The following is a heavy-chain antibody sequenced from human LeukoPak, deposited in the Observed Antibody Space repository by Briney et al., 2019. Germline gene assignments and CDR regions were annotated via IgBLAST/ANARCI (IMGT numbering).Heavy chain of an antibody. Sequence: PGGSLRLSCAVSGFTFSSDWMIWVRQAPGKGLEWVAFIRYDGSNKYYADSVKGRFTISRDNSKNTLYLQMNSLRAEDTAVYYCANWRGTANYYGSGKFDPWGQGTLVTVSS. CDR3: ANWRGTANYYGSGKFDP. V-gene: IGHV3-30*02. D-gene: IGHD3-10*01. CDR2: IRYDGSNK. J-gene: IGHJ5*02. CDR1: GFTFSSDW.